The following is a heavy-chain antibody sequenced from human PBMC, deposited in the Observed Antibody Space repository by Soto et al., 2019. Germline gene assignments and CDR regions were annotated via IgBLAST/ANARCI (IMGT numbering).Heavy chain of an antibody. CDR1: GYTFTGYY. CDR3: ASLRSFHYLGDYYGMDV. Sequence: QVQLVQSGAEVKKPGASVKVSCKASGYTFTGYYMHWVRQAPGQGLEWMGWINPNSGGTNYAQKFQGRDTMTRDTSISTAYMELSRLRSDDTAVYYCASLRSFHYLGDYYGMDVWGQGTTVTVSS. V-gene: IGHV1-2*02. D-gene: IGHD5-12*01. CDR2: INPNSGGT. J-gene: IGHJ6*02.